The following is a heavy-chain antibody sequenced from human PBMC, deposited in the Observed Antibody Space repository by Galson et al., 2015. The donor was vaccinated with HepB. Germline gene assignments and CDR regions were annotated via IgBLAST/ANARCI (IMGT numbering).Heavy chain of an antibody. D-gene: IGHD3-10*01. J-gene: IGHJ5*02. V-gene: IGHV3-23*01. CDR1: GFTFSNSA. Sequence: CAASGFTFSNSAMTWVRQAPGKGLEWVSSIYAAPIKTYYIDSVKGRFTISRDNSKDTLYLQMNGLRVEDTAVYYCAKGADYYGPGNYQNWFDPWGQGTLVIVSA. CDR2: IYAAPIKT. CDR3: AKGADYYGPGNYQNWFDP.